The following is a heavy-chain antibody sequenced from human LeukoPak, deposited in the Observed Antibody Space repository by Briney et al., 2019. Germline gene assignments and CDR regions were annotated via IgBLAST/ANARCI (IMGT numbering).Heavy chain of an antibody. Sequence: SGGSLRLSCAASGFTVSSNYMSWVRQAPGKGLEWVSVIYSGGSTYYADSVKGRFTISRDNSKNTLYLQMNSLRAEDTAVYYCAKDKRRFLEWFHFDYWGQGTLVTVSS. V-gene: IGHV3-66*01. CDR3: AKDKRRFLEWFHFDY. J-gene: IGHJ4*02. CDR1: GFTVSSNY. D-gene: IGHD3-3*01. CDR2: IYSGGST.